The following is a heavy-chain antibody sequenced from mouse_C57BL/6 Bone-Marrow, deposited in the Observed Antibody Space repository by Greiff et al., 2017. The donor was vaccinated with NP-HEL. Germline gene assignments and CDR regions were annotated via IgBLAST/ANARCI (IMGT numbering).Heavy chain of an antibody. CDR3: ARAEIYYDYVSFAY. D-gene: IGHD2-4*01. J-gene: IGHJ3*01. V-gene: IGHV3-6*01. CDR2: ISYDGSN. CDR1: GYSITSGYY. Sequence: EVHLVESGPGLVKPSQSLSLTCSVTGYSITSGYYWNWIRQFPGNKLEWMGYISYDGSNNYNPSLKNRISITRDTSKNQFFLKLNSVTTEDTATYYRARAEIYYDYVSFAYWGQGTLVTVSA.